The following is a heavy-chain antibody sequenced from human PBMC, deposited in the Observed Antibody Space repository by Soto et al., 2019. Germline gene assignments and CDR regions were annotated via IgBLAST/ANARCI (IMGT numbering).Heavy chain of an antibody. Sequence: QVQLVQSGAEVKKPGSSVKVSCKASGGTFSSYAISWVRQAPGQGLEWMGGIIPIFGTANYAQKFQGRVTITADKSTSTAYMELSSRRSEDTAVYYCARGEMATTSYYYYGMDVWGQGTTVTVSS. CDR1: GGTFSSYA. CDR3: ARGEMATTSYYYYGMDV. D-gene: IGHD5-12*01. J-gene: IGHJ6*02. CDR2: IIPIFGTA. V-gene: IGHV1-69*06.